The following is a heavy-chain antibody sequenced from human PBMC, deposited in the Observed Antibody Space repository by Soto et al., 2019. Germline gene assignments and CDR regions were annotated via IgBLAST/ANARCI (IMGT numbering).Heavy chain of an antibody. D-gene: IGHD6-19*01. CDR2: IYYSGST. CDR1: GGSISSYY. J-gene: IGHJ2*01. CDR3: ARRRYSSGNWYFDL. V-gene: IGHV4-59*08. Sequence: SETLSLTCTVSGGSISSYYWSWIRQPPGKGLEWIGYIYYSGSTNYNPSLKSRVTISVDTSKNQFSLKLSSVTAADTAVYYCARRRYSSGNWYFDLWGRGTLVTVSS.